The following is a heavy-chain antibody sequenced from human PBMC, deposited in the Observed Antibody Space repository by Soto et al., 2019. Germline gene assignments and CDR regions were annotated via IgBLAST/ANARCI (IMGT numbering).Heavy chain of an antibody. CDR3: ASDPFPYNYGLPNY. J-gene: IGHJ4*02. CDR1: GDTISSTSYY. CDR2: IYYSGTT. V-gene: IGHV4-39*01. D-gene: IGHD5-18*01. Sequence: PSETLSLTCTVSGDTISSTSYYWGWIRQPPGKGLEWIGSIYYSGTTYYNPSLKGRVTISVDTSKNQFSLKLSSVTAADTAVYYCASDPFPYNYGLPNYWGQGTLVTVSS.